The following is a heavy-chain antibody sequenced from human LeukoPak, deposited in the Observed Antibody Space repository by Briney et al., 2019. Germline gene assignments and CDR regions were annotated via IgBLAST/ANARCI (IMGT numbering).Heavy chain of an antibody. Sequence: ASETLSLTCTVSGGSISSGSYYWSWIRQPAGKGLEWIGRIYTSGSTNYNPSLKSRVTISVDTSKNQFSLKLSSVTAADTAVYYCARGNSSGWDRRRGYHFDYWGQGTLVTVSS. D-gene: IGHD6-19*01. J-gene: IGHJ4*02. CDR3: ARGNSSGWDRRRGYHFDY. V-gene: IGHV4-61*02. CDR2: IYTSGST. CDR1: GGSISSGSYY.